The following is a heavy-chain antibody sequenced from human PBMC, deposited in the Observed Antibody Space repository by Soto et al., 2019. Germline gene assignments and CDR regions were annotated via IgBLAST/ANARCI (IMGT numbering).Heavy chain of an antibody. D-gene: IGHD3-10*01. J-gene: IGHJ5*02. CDR1: GYTFTSYD. V-gene: IGHV1-8*01. Sequence: QVQLVQSGAEVKKPGASVKVSCKASGYTFTSYDINWVRQATGQGLEWMGWMNPNSGNTGYAQKFQGRVTMTRNTSLRTADRELSSLRSEDTAVYYCARGWYYCSGSPVDPWGQGTLVTVSS. CDR2: MNPNSGNT. CDR3: ARGWYYCSGSPVDP.